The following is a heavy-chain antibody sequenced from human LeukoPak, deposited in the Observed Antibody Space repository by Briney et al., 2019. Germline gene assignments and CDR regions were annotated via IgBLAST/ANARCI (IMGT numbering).Heavy chain of an antibody. CDR2: IYHSGST. Sequence: SETLSLTCTVSGYSISSGYYWGWIRQPPGKGLEWIGSIYHSGSTYYNPSLKSRVTISVDTSKNQFSLKLSSVTAADTAVYYCTLPGLSAFDIWGQGTMVTVSS. J-gene: IGHJ3*02. CDR3: TLPGLSAFDI. CDR1: GYSISSGYY. V-gene: IGHV4-38-2*02.